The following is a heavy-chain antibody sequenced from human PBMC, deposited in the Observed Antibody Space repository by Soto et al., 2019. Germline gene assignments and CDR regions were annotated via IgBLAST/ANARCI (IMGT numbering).Heavy chain of an antibody. CDR2: ISSSSSYI. J-gene: IGHJ3*02. CDR3: ARDPVYSSSWADAFDI. D-gene: IGHD6-13*01. V-gene: IGHV3-21*01. Sequence: GGSLRLSCAASGFTFSSYSMNWVRQAPGKGLEWVSSISSSSSYIYYADSVKGRFTISRDNAKNSLFLQMNSLRAEDTAVYYCARDPVYSSSWADAFDIWGQGTMVTVSS. CDR1: GFTFSSYS.